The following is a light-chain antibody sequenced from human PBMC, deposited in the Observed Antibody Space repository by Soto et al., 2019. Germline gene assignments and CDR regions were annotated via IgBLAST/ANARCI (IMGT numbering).Light chain of an antibody. CDR1: TSNIGSHY. CDR3: ATWDSILNVVL. Sequence: QSVLTQPPSVSAAPGEKVTISCSGSTSNIGSHYVSWYQQFPRTAPKLLIYDDDRRPSGMPDRFSGSKSGTSATLGITGLQTGDEADYYCATWDSILNVVLFGGRTKLTVL. V-gene: IGLV1-51*01. CDR2: DDD. J-gene: IGLJ2*01.